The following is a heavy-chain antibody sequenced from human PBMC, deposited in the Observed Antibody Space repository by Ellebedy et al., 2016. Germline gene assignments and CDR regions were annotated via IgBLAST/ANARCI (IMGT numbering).Heavy chain of an antibody. CDR2: INPSRGTT. Sequence: ASVKVSXKASGYFFTNYYIHWVRQAPEGLEWLGIINPSRGTTTLAQKFQGRVTLIRDTSTSTVYMELSSLRFEDTAVYYCARDSDRWDCGTSCYGAKDYWGQGTLVTVSS. D-gene: IGHD2-2*01. CDR1: GYFFTNYY. J-gene: IGHJ4*02. V-gene: IGHV1-46*01. CDR3: ARDSDRWDCGTSCYGAKDY.